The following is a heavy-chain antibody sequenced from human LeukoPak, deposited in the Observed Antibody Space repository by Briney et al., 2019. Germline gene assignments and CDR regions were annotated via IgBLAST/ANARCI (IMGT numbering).Heavy chain of an antibody. Sequence: GGSLRLSCEGSGFTFSSYAMTWVRQAPGKGLEWVSGIVGSSGNTYYADSVKGRFTISRDISKSTLYLQMNSLRVGDTAQYYCAKDKIVGDGRWDFDHWGRGTLVTVSS. CDR1: GFTFSSYA. CDR2: IVGSSGNT. J-gene: IGHJ5*02. V-gene: IGHV3-23*01. D-gene: IGHD1-26*01. CDR3: AKDKIVGDGRWDFDH.